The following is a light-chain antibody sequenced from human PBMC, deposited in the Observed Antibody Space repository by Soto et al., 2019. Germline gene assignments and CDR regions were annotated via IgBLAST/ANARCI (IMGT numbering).Light chain of an antibody. CDR1: QSISSW. Sequence: DIQMTXXXXXXXXSVGDXVTXTXRXXQSISSWLAWYQQKPGKAPKLLIYDASSLESGVPSRFSGSGSGTEFTLTISSLQPDDFATYYCQQYNSYPATFGQGTKVEIK. J-gene: IGKJ1*01. CDR2: DAS. V-gene: IGKV1-5*01. CDR3: QQYNSYPAT.